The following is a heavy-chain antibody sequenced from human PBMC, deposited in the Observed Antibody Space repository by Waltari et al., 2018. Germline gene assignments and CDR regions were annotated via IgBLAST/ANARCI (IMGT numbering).Heavy chain of an antibody. Sequence: QVQMQASGPGLVKPSETLSLKCNVSGDSITRGKYWAWIRQSPGKGLEWIGSVYHSGSTHYNPSLKSRVTMSVDTSKNHFSLKLDSVTAADTAVYYCARVQFFDWLLFDYWGQGILVIVSS. CDR3: ARVQFFDWLLFDY. J-gene: IGHJ4*02. CDR1: GDSITRGKY. CDR2: VYHSGST. V-gene: IGHV4-38-2*02. D-gene: IGHD3-9*01.